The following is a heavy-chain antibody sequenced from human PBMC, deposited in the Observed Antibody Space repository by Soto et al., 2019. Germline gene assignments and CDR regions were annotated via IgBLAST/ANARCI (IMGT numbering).Heavy chain of an antibody. D-gene: IGHD6-13*01. CDR3: TRAAAGYFDF. Sequence: SETLSLTCTVSGGSISSYYWSWIRQPPGKGPEWIGYIYYSGSTDYNPSLRSRVTISIDTSKNQFSLKLSSVTAADTAVYYCTRAAAGYFDFWGQGTLVTSPQ. CDR1: GGSISSYY. J-gene: IGHJ4*02. V-gene: IGHV4-59*01. CDR2: IYYSGST.